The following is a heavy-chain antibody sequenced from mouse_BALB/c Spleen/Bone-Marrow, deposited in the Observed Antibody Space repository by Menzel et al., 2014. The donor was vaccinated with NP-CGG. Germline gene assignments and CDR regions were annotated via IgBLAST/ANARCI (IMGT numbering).Heavy chain of an antibody. J-gene: IGHJ2*01. Sequence: EVKLVESGGGLVQPGGSLKLSCAASGFTFSNYGMSWVRQTPDKRLGLVATINSNGGSTYYPDSMKGRFTISRDTAKNTLYLQMSSLKSEETAMYYCVRGNYGNYVDYFDFWGQGTTLTVSS. D-gene: IGHD2-1*01. CDR3: VRGNYGNYVDYFDF. CDR2: INSNGGST. V-gene: IGHV5-6-3*01. CDR1: GFTFSNYG.